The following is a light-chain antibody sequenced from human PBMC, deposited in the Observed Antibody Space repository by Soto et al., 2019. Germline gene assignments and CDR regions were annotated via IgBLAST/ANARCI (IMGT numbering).Light chain of an antibody. J-gene: IGKJ4*01. CDR2: GAF. CDR3: QQYDTSPLT. V-gene: IGKV3-20*01. Sequence: EVVLTQSPGTLSLSPGERATLSCRASQSVTSNYLAWYQQKPGRAPRLLIFGAFNRATGIPDRFSGSSSGTDFTLTINALEPEDFAVYYCQQYDTSPLTFGGGTKVEI. CDR1: QSVTSNY.